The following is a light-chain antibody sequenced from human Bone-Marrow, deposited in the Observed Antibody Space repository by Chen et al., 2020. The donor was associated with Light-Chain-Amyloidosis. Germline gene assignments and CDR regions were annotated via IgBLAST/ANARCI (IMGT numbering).Light chain of an antibody. CDR1: SSNIGITY. J-gene: IGLJ1*01. V-gene: IGLV1-47*01. CDR2: RNN. CDR3: AAWDGSLSGYV. Sequence: QSVLTQPPSAYGTPGQRVTISCSGASSNIGITYVYWYQHFPGAAPKLLIHRNNQRPSGVPDRFSASKSGTSAFLAISGLRSEDEADYYCAAWDGSLSGYVFGTGTKVIVL.